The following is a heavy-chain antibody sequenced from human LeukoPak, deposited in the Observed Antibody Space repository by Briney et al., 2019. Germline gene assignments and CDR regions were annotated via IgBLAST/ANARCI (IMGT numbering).Heavy chain of an antibody. V-gene: IGHV3-20*04. CDR3: AREPYYYDSSGYATAWFDP. Sequence: GGSLRLSCAASGFTFDDYGMSWVRQAPGKGLEWVSGINWNGGSTGYADSVKGRFTISRDNAKNSLYLQMNSLRAEDTALYYCAREPYYYDSSGYATAWFDPWGQGTLVTVSS. CDR2: INWNGGST. D-gene: IGHD3-22*01. CDR1: GFTFDDYG. J-gene: IGHJ5*02.